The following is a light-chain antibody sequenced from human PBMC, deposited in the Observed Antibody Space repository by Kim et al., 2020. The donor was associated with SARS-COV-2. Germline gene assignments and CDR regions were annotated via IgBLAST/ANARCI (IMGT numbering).Light chain of an antibody. V-gene: IGKV3D-15*01. J-gene: IGKJ1*01. CDR2: GAS. CDR1: QGISSN. Sequence: EIVVTKSPVTLSVSPGERATLFCRASQGISSNLAWYHQKPGQPPRLRISGASARATGIPARFSGGGSGTEFTLTISSLQSEDFAVYYCQQYHACPPTFGQGTKVDIK. CDR3: QQYHACPPT.